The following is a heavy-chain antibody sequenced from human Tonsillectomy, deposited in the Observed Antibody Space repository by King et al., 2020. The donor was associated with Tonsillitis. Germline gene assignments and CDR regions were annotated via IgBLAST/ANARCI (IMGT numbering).Heavy chain of an antibody. CDR2: IFSNDEK. Sequence: VTLKESGPVLVKPTETLTLTCTVSGFSLSNARMGVSWIRQPPGKALEWLGHIFSNDEKSYNTSLKSRLTISKDTSKSQVVLTMTNMDPMDTATFYCARIGSGSSWYWYIDLWGRGTLVTVSS. V-gene: IGHV2-26*01. D-gene: IGHD6-13*01. CDR3: ARIGSGSSWYWYIDL. CDR1: GFSLSNARMG. J-gene: IGHJ2*01.